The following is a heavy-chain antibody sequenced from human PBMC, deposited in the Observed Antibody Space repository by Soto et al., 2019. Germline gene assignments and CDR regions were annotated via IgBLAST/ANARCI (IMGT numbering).Heavy chain of an antibody. J-gene: IGHJ6*02. CDR2: INPSGGST. CDR1: GYTLTSNY. V-gene: IGHV1-46*03. Sequence: SVKVSCKESGYTLTSNYRHWVRQAPGQGLEWMGIINPSGGSTSYAQKFQGRVTMTRDTSTSTVYMELSSLRSEDTAVYYCARGYYYGMDVWGQGTTVTVSS. CDR3: ARGYYYGMDV.